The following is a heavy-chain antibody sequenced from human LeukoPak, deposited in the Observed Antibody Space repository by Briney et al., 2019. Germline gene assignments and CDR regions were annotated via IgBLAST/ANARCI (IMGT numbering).Heavy chain of an antibody. Sequence: SQTLSLTCAISGDSVSSNIAAWNWIRQSPSRGLEWLGRTYYRSKWYDDYVLSVKSRIIISPGTSKNQFSLQLNSVTPEDTAVYYCAREIAGTCAFDIWGQGTMVSVSS. CDR3: AREIAGTCAFDI. J-gene: IGHJ3*02. CDR2: TYYRSKWYD. CDR1: GDSVSSNIAA. V-gene: IGHV6-1*01. D-gene: IGHD6-13*01.